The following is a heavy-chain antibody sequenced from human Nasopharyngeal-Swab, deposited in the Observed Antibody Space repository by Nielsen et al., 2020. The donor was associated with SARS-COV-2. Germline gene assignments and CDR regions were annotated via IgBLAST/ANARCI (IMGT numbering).Heavy chain of an antibody. D-gene: IGHD2-15*01. J-gene: IGHJ4*02. CDR2: TSAYNGNT. V-gene: IGHV1-18*01. CDR3: AREDRGYCSGGSCYKNFDY. Sequence: ASVKVSCKASGYTFTSYGISWVRQAPGQGLEWMGWTSAYNGNTNYAQKLQGRVTMTTDTSTSTAYMELRSLRSDDTAVYYCAREDRGYCSGGSCYKNFDYWGQGTLVTVSS. CDR1: GYTFTSYG.